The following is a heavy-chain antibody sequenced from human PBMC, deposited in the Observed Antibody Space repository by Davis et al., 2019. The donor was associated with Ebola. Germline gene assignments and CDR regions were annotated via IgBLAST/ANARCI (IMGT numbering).Heavy chain of an antibody. CDR3: ARENSSGPDAFDI. Sequence: PGGSLRLSCTVSGGSISSSSYYWGWIRQPPGKGLEWIGSIYYSGSTYYNPSLKSRVTISVDTSKNQFSLKLSSVTAADTAVYYCARENSSGPDAFDIWGQGTMVTVSS. D-gene: IGHD3-22*01. CDR2: IYYSGST. CDR1: GGSISSSSYY. V-gene: IGHV4-39*07. J-gene: IGHJ3*02.